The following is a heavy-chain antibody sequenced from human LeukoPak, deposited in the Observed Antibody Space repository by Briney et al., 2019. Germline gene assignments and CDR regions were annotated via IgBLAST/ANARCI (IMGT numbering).Heavy chain of an antibody. CDR2: ISAYNGNT. V-gene: IGHV1-18*01. Sequence: GASVKVSCKASGYTFTSYGISWVRQAPGQGLEWMGWISAYNGNTNYAQKFQGRVTMTRDTSISTAYMELSRLRSDDTAVYYCARPSYGCSSSTSCYGYYYYYMDVWGKGTTVTVSS. CDR3: ARPSYGCSSSTSCYGYYYYYMDV. J-gene: IGHJ6*03. CDR1: GYTFTSYG. D-gene: IGHD2-2*01.